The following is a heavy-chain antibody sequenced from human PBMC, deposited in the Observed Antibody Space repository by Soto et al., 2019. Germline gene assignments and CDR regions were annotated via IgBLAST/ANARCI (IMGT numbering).Heavy chain of an antibody. D-gene: IGHD7-27*01. CDR2: MSPNSGDT. V-gene: IGHV1-8*01. CDR3: ARGPPNWGFDY. CDR1: GDTFTTYD. Sequence: VSLKVSCKAAGDTFTTYDINWGRQATGQGLEWMGWMSPNSGDTGYAQKFQDRVTMTRDTSISTAYMELSSLRSEDTAIYYCARGPPNWGFDYWGQGTLVTVSS. J-gene: IGHJ4*02.